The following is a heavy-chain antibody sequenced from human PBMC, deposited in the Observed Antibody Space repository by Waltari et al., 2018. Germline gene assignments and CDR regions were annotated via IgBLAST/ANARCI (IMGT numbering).Heavy chain of an antibody. CDR1: GDSINSGNYF. J-gene: IGHJ5*02. Sequence: QVQLQESGPGLVKPSESVSLTCTVSGDSINSGNYFWSWIRQPAGKGLEWIGRIEARGNNNYSPSLRSRVTISVDTSQNQFSLQLRSVTAADTAVYYCAKGAGPPWFDPWGQGVMVTVSS. CDR3: AKGAGPPWFDP. CDR2: IEARGNN. V-gene: IGHV4-61*02.